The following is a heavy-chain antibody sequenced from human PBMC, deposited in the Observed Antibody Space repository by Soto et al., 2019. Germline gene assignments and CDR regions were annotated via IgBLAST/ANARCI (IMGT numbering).Heavy chain of an antibody. J-gene: IGHJ5*02. D-gene: IGHD6-13*01. CDR2: ISIGGHDT. Sequence: EVHLLESGGGLAQPGGSLRLSCAASGSPLNTFAMNWVRQAPGKGLEWVSTISIGGHDTFYADSVKGRFTVSRDNSKNTLYLLMNSLRAEDTAVYYCARRPSSAVGKHNYFDPWGQGALVTVSS. V-gene: IGHV3-23*01. CDR3: ARRPSSAVGKHNYFDP. CDR1: GSPLNTFA.